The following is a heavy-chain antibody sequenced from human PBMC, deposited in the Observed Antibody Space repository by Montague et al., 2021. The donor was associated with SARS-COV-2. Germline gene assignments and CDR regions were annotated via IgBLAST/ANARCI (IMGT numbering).Heavy chain of an antibody. D-gene: IGHD3-9*01. CDR2: ISYEGSKK. CDR3: AKPNEIFWLGQFSRDAFEI. V-gene: IGHV3-30*18. Sequence: SPRLSCAGSGFTFNNYGIHWVRHIEGKGLEWVAAISYEGSKKKYADSVKGRFTISRDSFKSTVYLQMNSLKPEDTAVYYCAKPNEIFWLGQFSRDAFEIWGQGTMVTVSS. CDR1: GFTFNNYG. J-gene: IGHJ3*02.